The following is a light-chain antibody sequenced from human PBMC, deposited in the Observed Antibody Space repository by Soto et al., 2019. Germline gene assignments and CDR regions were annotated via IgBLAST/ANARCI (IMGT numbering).Light chain of an antibody. CDR2: DTN. V-gene: IGLV1-44*01. CDR1: NSNIEKFT. J-gene: IGLJ2*01. CDR3: AAWDDSLNAPV. Sequence: QSVLTQPPSASRTPGQRVTISCSGGNSNIEKFTVNWYQQLPGTAPKLLIYDTNQRPSGVPDRFSGSKSGTSASLAISGLQSEDEADYYCAAWDDSLNAPVFGGGTKVTVL.